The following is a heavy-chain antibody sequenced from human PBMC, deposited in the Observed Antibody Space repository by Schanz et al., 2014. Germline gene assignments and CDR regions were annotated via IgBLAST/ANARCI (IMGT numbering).Heavy chain of an antibody. Sequence: QVQLVESGGGVVQPERSLRLSCAASGFNFANHAIHWVRQGQGNGLQWVAVISSDGSKKLYADSVKARFTNSRDNSKNSVSLQMDSLRPEDTAVYFCAKDLHSNSGNYYSYYFDSWGPGALVTVSS. CDR3: AKDLHSNSGNYYSYYFDS. CDR2: ISSDGSKK. CDR1: GFNFANHA. V-gene: IGHV3-30*18. D-gene: IGHD3-10*01. J-gene: IGHJ4*02.